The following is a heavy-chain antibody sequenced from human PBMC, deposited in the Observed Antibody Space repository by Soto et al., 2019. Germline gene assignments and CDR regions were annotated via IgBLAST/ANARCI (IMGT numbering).Heavy chain of an antibody. J-gene: IGHJ3*02. V-gene: IGHV3-33*01. Sequence: QVQLVESGGGVVQPGRSLRLSCAASGFTFSSYGMHWVRQAPGKGLEWVAVIWYDGSNKYYADSVKGRFTISRDNPKNTRYLQMNSLRAEDTAVYYCARDNAADAFDIWGQGTMVTVSS. D-gene: IGHD2-8*01. CDR2: IWYDGSNK. CDR3: ARDNAADAFDI. CDR1: GFTFSSYG.